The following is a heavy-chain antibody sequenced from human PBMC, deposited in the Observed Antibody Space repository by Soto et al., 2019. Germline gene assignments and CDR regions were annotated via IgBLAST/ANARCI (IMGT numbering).Heavy chain of an antibody. D-gene: IGHD4-17*01. CDR3: ATDRDYALNN. J-gene: IGHJ4*02. V-gene: IGHV3-48*02. Sequence: EVQLVESGGGLIQPGGSLRLSCAASGFAFSTSSMNWVRQAPGKGLEWVSYMRPNSDPIYYAGSVQGRFTISRDNARNLLYLQMNNLRDEDTPVYYCATDRDYALNNWGQGVLVTVSS. CDR2: MRPNSDPI. CDR1: GFAFSTSS.